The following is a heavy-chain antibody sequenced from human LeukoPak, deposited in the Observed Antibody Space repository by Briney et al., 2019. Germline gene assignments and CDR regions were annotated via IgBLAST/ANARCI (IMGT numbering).Heavy chain of an antibody. V-gene: IGHV3-74*01. CDR1: GFTFSSYW. CDR2: INHDGSSL. CDR3: AKDGAYYDQHYFDY. J-gene: IGHJ4*02. D-gene: IGHD3-16*01. Sequence: GESLRLSCAASGFTFSSYWMHWVRQTPGKGLVWVSRINHDGSSLSYADSVKGRFTISRDNAKNTLYLQMNSLRAEDTAVYYCAKDGAYYDQHYFDYWSQGTLVTVSS.